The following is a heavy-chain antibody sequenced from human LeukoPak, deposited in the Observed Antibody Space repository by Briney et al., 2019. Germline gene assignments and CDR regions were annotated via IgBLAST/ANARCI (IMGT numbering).Heavy chain of an antibody. Sequence: PGGSLRLSCAASGFTFDDYAMHWVRQAPGKGLEWVSLISWDGGSTYYADSVKGRFTISRDNSKNSLYLQMNSLRAEDTALYYCAKEATMIVGGQYFDSWGQGSLVTVSS. CDR3: AKEATMIVGGQYFDS. V-gene: IGHV3-43D*03. CDR1: GFTFDDYA. J-gene: IGHJ4*02. D-gene: IGHD3-22*01. CDR2: ISWDGGST.